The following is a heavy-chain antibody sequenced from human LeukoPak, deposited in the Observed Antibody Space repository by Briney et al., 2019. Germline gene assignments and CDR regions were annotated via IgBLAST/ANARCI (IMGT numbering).Heavy chain of an antibody. CDR2: ISYDGSNK. V-gene: IGHV3-30*06. J-gene: IGHJ4*02. D-gene: IGHD2-15*01. CDR1: GFTLKKQC. CDR3: ARDRGLLRGVYYFDY. Sequence: GSLRPLLAGAGFTLKKQCLQWVRQGPGKGLEWGAVISYDGSNKYYADSVKGRFTISRDNSKNTLYLQMNSLRAEDTAVYYCARDRGLLRGVYYFDYWGQGTLVTVSS.